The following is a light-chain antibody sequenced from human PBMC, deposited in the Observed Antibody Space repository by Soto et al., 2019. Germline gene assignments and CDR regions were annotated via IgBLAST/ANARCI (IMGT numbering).Light chain of an antibody. J-gene: IGKJ1*01. V-gene: IGKV1-39*01. CDR2: AAS. Sequence: DVQMTQTPTSLSASVGDRVSITCRASESIGIYLNWYQQKPGKVPNLLIYAASSVFEGVPSRFSGSGSGTNFSLTINSLQPEDFATYFCQQAYRTTWTFGQGTKVLIK. CDR1: ESIGIY. CDR3: QQAYRTTWT.